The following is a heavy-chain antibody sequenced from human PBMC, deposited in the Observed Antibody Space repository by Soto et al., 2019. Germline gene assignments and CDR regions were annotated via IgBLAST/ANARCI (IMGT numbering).Heavy chain of an antibody. V-gene: IGHV4-34*01. CDR3: ARGYAAPRAAD. Sequence: LSLTCTVYGGSFSGYYYSWIRQPPGKGLEWIGEINHSGSTSYNPSLKSRVTISVDTSKNQLSLKLSSVTAADTAVYYCARGYAAPRAADWGQGTLVTVSS. J-gene: IGHJ4*02. D-gene: IGHD2-15*01. CDR2: INHSGST. CDR1: GGSFSGYY.